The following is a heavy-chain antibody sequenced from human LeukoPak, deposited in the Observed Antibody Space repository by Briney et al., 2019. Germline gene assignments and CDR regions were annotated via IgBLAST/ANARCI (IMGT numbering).Heavy chain of an antibody. D-gene: IGHD3-9*01. V-gene: IGHV3-74*01. CDR3: ARDYDILTGYYLFDF. CDR2: ISSDGRST. J-gene: IGHJ4*02. Sequence: GGSLRLSCAASGFTFSKYWMPWIRQAPGKGLVWVSRISSDGRSTSYADSVKGRFTISRDNAKNTLYLQMNSLRAEDTAVYYCARDYDILTGYYLFDFWGQGTLVTVSS. CDR1: GFTFSKYW.